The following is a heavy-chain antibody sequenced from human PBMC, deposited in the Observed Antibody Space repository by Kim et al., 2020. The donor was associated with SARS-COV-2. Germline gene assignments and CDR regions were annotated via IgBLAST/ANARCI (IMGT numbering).Heavy chain of an antibody. CDR2: ISSSGSTI. Sequence: GGSLRLSCAASGFTFSSYEMNWVRQAPGKGLEWVSYISSSGSTIYYADSVKGRFTISRDNAKNSLYLQMNSLRAEDTAVYYCARDYYDSSGYYRLDYWGQGTLVTVSS. CDR1: GFTFSSYE. CDR3: ARDYYDSSGYYRLDY. V-gene: IGHV3-48*03. D-gene: IGHD3-22*01. J-gene: IGHJ4*02.